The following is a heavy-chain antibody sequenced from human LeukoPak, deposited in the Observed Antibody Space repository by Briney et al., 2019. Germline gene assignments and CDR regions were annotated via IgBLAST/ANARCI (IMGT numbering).Heavy chain of an antibody. CDR1: VFTFGDYL. J-gene: IGHJ4*02. D-gene: IGHD6-19*01. CDR3: SRGSGWLSVY. CDR2: ISGGTT. V-gene: IGHV3-49*03. Sequence: GGSLRLSCTASVFTFGDYLMSWFRQAPGKGLEWIGFISGGTTEYAASVKGRFTISRDDSTSIAYLQMNSLTTEDTAVYYCSRGSGWLSVYWGQGTLVTVSS.